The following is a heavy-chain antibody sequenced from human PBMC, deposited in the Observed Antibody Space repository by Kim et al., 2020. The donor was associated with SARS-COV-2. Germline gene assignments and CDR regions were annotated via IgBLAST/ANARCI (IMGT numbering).Heavy chain of an antibody. Sequence: GGSLRLSCAASGFTFDDYAMHWVRQAPGKGLEWVSGLSWNSGTIGYADSVKGRFTISRDNAKNSLYLQMNSLRAEDTALYYCAKDRGTGPNYYGMDVWGQGTTVTVSS. CDR1: GFTFDDYA. CDR3: AKDRGTGPNYYGMDV. V-gene: IGHV3-9*01. D-gene: IGHD3-16*01. J-gene: IGHJ6*02. CDR2: LSWNSGTI.